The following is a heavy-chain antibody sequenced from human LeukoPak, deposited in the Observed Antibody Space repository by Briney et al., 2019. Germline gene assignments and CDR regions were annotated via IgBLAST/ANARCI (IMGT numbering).Heavy chain of an antibody. CDR3: ARNNYYDFWSGPRYYYYMDV. Sequence: SETLSLTCAVYGGSFSGYYWSWIRQPPGKGLEWIGEINHSGSANYNPSLKSRVTISVDTSKNQFSLKLSSVTAADTAVYHCARNNYYDFWSGPRYYYYMDVWGKGTTVTVSS. V-gene: IGHV4-34*01. D-gene: IGHD3-3*01. J-gene: IGHJ6*03. CDR2: INHSGSA. CDR1: GGSFSGYY.